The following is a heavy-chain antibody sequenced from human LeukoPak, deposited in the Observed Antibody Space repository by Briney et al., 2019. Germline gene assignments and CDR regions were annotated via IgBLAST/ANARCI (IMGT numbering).Heavy chain of an antibody. V-gene: IGHV3-48*03. CDR3: AKGRVYGDYVRDFDH. CDR2: ITSIGHTI. D-gene: IGHD4-17*01. Sequence: PGGSLRLSCAASGFTFSVYEMNWVRQAPGKGLEWVSYITSIGHTIYYTDSVKGRFTISRDNAKNSLYLQMNSLRAEDTAVYYCAKGRVYGDYVRDFDHWGQGTLVTVSS. J-gene: IGHJ4*02. CDR1: GFTFSVYE.